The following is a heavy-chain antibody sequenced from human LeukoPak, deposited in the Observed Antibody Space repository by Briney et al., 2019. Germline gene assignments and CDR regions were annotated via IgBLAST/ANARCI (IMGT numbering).Heavy chain of an antibody. Sequence: GGSLRLSCAASGFTFSSYSMNWVRQAPGKGLEWVSSISSSSSYIYYADSVKGRFTISRDNAKDSLYLQMNSLRAEDTAVYYCARVEDIVVVPALGFDYWGQGTLVTVSS. CDR3: ARVEDIVVVPALGFDY. CDR2: ISSSSSYI. J-gene: IGHJ4*02. CDR1: GFTFSSYS. V-gene: IGHV3-21*01. D-gene: IGHD2-2*01.